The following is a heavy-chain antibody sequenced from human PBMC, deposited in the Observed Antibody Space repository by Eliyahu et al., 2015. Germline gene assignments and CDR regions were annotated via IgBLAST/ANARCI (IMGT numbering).Heavy chain of an antibody. J-gene: IGHJ5*02. Sequence: SSSSYYWGWIRQPPGKGLEWIGSIYYSGSTYYNPSLKSRVTISVDTSKNQFSLKLSSVTAADTAVYYCARHEGVAAAGWFDPWGQGTLVTVSS. CDR3: ARHEGVAAAGWFDP. D-gene: IGHD6-13*01. CDR1: SSSSYY. V-gene: IGHV4-39*01. CDR2: IYYSGST.